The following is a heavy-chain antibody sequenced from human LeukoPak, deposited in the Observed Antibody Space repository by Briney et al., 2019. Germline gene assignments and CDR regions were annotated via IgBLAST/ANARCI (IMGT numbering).Heavy chain of an antibody. V-gene: IGHV3-11*03. D-gene: IGHD3-16*01. CDR2: IGGSSGYT. CDR1: GFTFSDYY. J-gene: IGHJ4*02. CDR3: ARSRGATH. Sequence: PGGSLRLSCAASGFTFSDYYMSWIRQAPGKGLEWVSYIGGSSGYTDYAGSVKGRFTISRDNAKNSLYLQMTSLRVEDTAVYYCARSRGATHWGQGTLVTVSS.